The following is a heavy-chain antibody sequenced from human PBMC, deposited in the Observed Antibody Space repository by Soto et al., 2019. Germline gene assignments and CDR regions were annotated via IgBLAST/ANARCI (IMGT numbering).Heavy chain of an antibody. CDR2: IYYIGST. J-gene: IGHJ5*02. CDR3: ARSVFP. Sequence: QVQLQESGPGLVKPSQTLSLTCTVSGGSISSGGYYWNWIRQHPGKGLEWIGYIYYIGSTYYNPSLQSXXTISLDPSKNQFSLKLSSVTAADTAVYYCARSVFPWGQGTLVTVSS. V-gene: IGHV4-31*03. CDR1: GGSISSGGYY.